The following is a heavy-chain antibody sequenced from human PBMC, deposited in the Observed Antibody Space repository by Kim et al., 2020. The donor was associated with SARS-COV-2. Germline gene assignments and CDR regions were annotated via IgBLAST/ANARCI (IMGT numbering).Heavy chain of an antibody. CDR2: ISYDGSNK. Sequence: GGSLRLSCAASGFTFSSYGMHWVRQAPGKGLEWVAVISYDGSNKYYADSVKGRFTISRDNSKNTLYLQMNSLRAEDTAVYYCAKAGAGGSSWHIDYWGQGTLVTVSS. CDR1: GFTFSSYG. V-gene: IGHV3-30*18. CDR3: AKAGAGGSSWHIDY. D-gene: IGHD6-13*01. J-gene: IGHJ4*02.